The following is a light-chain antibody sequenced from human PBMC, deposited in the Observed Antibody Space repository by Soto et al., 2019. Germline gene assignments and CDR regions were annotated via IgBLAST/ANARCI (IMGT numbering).Light chain of an antibody. CDR3: HQYDTSPRT. Sequence: EIVLTQSPGTLSLSPGERATLSCMASQSVSSSYLAWYQQKPGQAPRLLIYGASSRATGIPDRFSGSGSGTDFSLTISRLEPEDFALYYCHQYDTSPRTFGQGTKVDIK. V-gene: IGKV3-20*01. CDR2: GAS. J-gene: IGKJ1*01. CDR1: QSVSSSY.